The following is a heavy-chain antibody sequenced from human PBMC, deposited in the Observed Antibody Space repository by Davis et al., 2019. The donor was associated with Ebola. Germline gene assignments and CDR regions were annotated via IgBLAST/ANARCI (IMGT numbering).Heavy chain of an antibody. Sequence: GGSLRLSCAASGFTFSSYAMSWVRQAPGKGLEWVSVIYSGGSTYYADSVKGRFTISRDNSKNTLYLQMNSLRAEDTAVYYCAKDGSSSTSLVIEDYYYYYGMDVWGQGTTVTVSS. CDR2: IYSGGST. CDR3: AKDGSSSTSLVIEDYYYYYGMDV. V-gene: IGHV3-23*03. J-gene: IGHJ6*02. D-gene: IGHD2-2*01. CDR1: GFTFSSYA.